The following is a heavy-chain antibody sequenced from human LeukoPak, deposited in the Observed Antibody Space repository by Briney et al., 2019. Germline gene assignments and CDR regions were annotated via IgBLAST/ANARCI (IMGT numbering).Heavy chain of an antibody. CDR3: ARDLGGYNFRYFDY. J-gene: IGHJ4*02. CDR2: TYYSGST. D-gene: IGHD5-24*01. V-gene: IGHV4-61*01. CDR1: GGSVSSGSYY. Sequence: SETLSLTCTVSGGSVSSGSYYWSWIRQPPGKGLEWIGYTYYSGSTNYNPSLKSRVTISVDTSKNQFSLKLSSVTAADTAVYYCARDLGGYNFRYFDYWGQGTLVTVSS.